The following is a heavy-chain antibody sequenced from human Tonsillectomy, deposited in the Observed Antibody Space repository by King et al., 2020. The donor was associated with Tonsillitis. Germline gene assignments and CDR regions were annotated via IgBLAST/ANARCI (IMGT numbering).Heavy chain of an antibody. D-gene: IGHD3-22*01. J-gene: IGHJ4*02. CDR1: GFTFSSYS. CDR2: ITSSSTYI. V-gene: IGHV3-21*01. CDR3: ARDLSHRSSGYFTYYFDY. Sequence: VQLVESGGGLVKPGGYLRLSCAASGFTFSSYSMNWVRQAPGKGLEWVSSITSSSTYIYYADSVKGRFTISRDNAKNSLYLQTNSLRAEDTAVYYCARDLSHRSSGYFTYYFDYWGQGTLVTVSS.